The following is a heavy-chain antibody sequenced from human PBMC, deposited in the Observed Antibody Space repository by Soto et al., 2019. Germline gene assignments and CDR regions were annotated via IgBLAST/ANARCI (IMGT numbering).Heavy chain of an antibody. CDR3: ARAPYYDSSGTPGRWFDP. J-gene: IGHJ5*02. CDR2: TYYRSKWYN. Sequence: SQTLSLTCAISGDSVSSNSAAWNWIRQSPSRGLEWLGRTYYRSKWYNDYAVSVKSRITINPDTSKNQFSLQLNSVTPEDTAVYYCARAPYYDSSGTPGRWFDPWGQGTLVTVSS. V-gene: IGHV6-1*01. CDR1: GDSVSSNSAA. D-gene: IGHD3-22*01.